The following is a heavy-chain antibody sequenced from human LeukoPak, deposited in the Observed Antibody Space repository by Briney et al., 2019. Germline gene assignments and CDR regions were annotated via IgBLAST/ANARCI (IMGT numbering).Heavy chain of an antibody. Sequence: ASVKVSCKASGGTFSSYAISWVRQAPGQGLEWMGGIIPIFGTANYAQKSQGRVTITADKSTSTAYMELSSLRSEDTAVYYCARVAQGGSYLDYWGQGTLVTVSS. J-gene: IGHJ4*02. CDR2: IIPIFGTA. V-gene: IGHV1-69*06. CDR3: ARVAQGGSYLDY. D-gene: IGHD3-16*01. CDR1: GGTFSSYA.